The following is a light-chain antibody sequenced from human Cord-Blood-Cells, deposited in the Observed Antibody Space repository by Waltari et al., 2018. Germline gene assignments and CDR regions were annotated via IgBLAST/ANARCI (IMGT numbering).Light chain of an antibody. Sequence: DIQMTQSPSSLSASVGDRVTITCRASQSISSYLNWYQQKPGQAPKLLIYAASSLQSGVPSRVSGRGSRTDFTLTISRLQPEDFATYYCQQSYSTPRTFGQGTKVEIK. CDR2: AAS. V-gene: IGKV1-39*01. J-gene: IGKJ1*01. CDR3: QQSYSTPRT. CDR1: QSISSY.